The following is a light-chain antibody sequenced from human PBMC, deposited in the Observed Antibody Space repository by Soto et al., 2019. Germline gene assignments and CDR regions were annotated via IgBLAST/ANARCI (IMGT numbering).Light chain of an antibody. CDR3: QQYNIFIWT. J-gene: IGKJ1*01. CDR2: KAS. Sequence: DIQMTQSPSTLSASVGDRVTIICRASQSISSWLAWYQQKGGKAPKLLISKASNLDSGVPSRFSGSGSGTEFNLTISSLQPEDFATYYCQQYNIFIWTFGQGTKVDIK. CDR1: QSISSW. V-gene: IGKV1-5*03.